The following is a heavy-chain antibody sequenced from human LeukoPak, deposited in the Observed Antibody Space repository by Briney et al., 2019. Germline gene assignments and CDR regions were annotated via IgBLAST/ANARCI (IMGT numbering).Heavy chain of an antibody. D-gene: IGHD3-10*01. V-gene: IGHV4-34*01. Sequence: SETLSLTCAVYGGSFSGYYWSWIRQPPGKGLEWIGEINHSGSTNYNPSLKSRVTISVDTSKNQFSLKLSSVTAADTAVYYCASFPPYMVRTDAFDIWGQGTMVTVSS. CDR3: ASFPPYMVRTDAFDI. CDR2: INHSGST. J-gene: IGHJ3*02. CDR1: GGSFSGYY.